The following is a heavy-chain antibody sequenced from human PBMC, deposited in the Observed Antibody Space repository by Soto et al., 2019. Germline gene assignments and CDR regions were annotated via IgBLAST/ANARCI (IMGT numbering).Heavy chain of an antibody. CDR1: GFTFRSYW. J-gene: IGHJ6*03. D-gene: IGHD2-2*01. CDR2: IKQDGSEK. CDR3: ARVGGFCSSASCYAYYYYYMDV. V-gene: IGHV3-7*01. Sequence: GGSLRLSCAASGFTFRSYWMSWVRQAPGKGLEWVATIKQDGSEKYYVDSVKGRFTISRDNAKNSLYLQMNSLRAEDKAVYLCARVGGFCSSASCYAYYYYYMDVWGKGTTVTVS.